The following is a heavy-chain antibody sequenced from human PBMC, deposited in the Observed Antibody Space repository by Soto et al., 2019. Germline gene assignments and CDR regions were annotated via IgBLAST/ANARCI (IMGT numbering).Heavy chain of an antibody. J-gene: IGHJ4*02. V-gene: IGHV1-8*01. CDR1: GYTFTSYD. Sequence: QVQLVQSGAEVKKPGASVKVSCKASGYTFTSYDINWVRQATGQGLEWMGWMNPNSGNTGYAQKSQXXATKTRNTTISTAYMELSSLRSEDTAVYYCAREAAALGNDYWGQGTLVTVTS. D-gene: IGHD6-13*01. CDR2: MNPNSGNT. CDR3: AREAAALGNDY.